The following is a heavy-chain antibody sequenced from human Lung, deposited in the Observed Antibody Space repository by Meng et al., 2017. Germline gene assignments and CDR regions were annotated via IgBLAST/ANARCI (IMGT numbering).Heavy chain of an antibody. D-gene: IGHD4-11*01. CDR3: ARGPTTMAHDFDY. CDR2: INHSGST. V-gene: IGHV4-34*01. Sequence: VELQHWGAGLLKPAETLSLTCVVSGGSFRDYYWSWIRQPPGKGLEWIGEINHSGSTNYNPSLESRATISVDTSQNNLSLKLSSVTAADSAVYYCARGPTTMAHDFDYWGQGTLVTVSS. CDR1: GGSFRDYY. J-gene: IGHJ4*02.